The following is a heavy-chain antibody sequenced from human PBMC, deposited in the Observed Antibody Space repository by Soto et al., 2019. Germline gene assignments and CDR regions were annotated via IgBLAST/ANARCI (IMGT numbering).Heavy chain of an antibody. J-gene: IGHJ4*02. CDR2: IYWDDDK. CDR3: AHHPYCGLGSYSFDS. V-gene: IGHV2-5*02. CDR1: GFSLTTSGVG. Sequence: QITLKESGPTLVRPTQTLTLTCTFSGFSLTTSGVGVGWIRQPPGKALEWLAVIYWDDDKRYSSSLKSRLTITKDTSKNQVVLTMTNMDPVDTATYYCAHHPYCGLGSYSFDSWGQGTLVTVSS. D-gene: IGHD3-10*01.